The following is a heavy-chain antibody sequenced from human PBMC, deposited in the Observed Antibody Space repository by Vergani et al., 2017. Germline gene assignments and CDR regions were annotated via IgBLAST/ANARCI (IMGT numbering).Heavy chain of an antibody. D-gene: IGHD3-3*02. CDR1: GGSISSSYY. Sequence: QVQLQESGPGLVKPSGTLSLTCAVSGGSISSSYYWSWIRQPPGKGLEWIGYIYYSGSTNYNPSLKSRVTISVDTSKNQFSLKLSSVTAADTAVYYCARHIYYFDYWGQGTLVTVSS. J-gene: IGHJ4*02. CDR3: ARHIYYFDY. CDR2: IYYSGST. V-gene: IGHV4-61*01.